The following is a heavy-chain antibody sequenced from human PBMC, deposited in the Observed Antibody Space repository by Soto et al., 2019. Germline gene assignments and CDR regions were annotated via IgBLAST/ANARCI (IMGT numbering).Heavy chain of an antibody. Sequence: ASVKVSCKASGGTFSSYAISWVRQAPGQGLEWMGGIIPIFGTANYAQKFQGRVTITADESTSTAYMELSSLRSEDTAVYYCARGGGYCSGGSCYWESFDIWGQGTMVTVSS. V-gene: IGHV1-69*13. CDR3: ARGGGYCSGGSCYWESFDI. D-gene: IGHD2-15*01. CDR1: GGTFSSYA. J-gene: IGHJ3*02. CDR2: IIPIFGTA.